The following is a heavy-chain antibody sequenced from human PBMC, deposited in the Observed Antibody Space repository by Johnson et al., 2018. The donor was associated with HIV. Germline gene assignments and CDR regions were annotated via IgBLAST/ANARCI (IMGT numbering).Heavy chain of an antibody. CDR1: GFTFDDYA. CDR3: AKALRIFGSGVKEAFDI. D-gene: IGHD3-10*01. J-gene: IGHJ3*02. CDR2: ISWSGGSM. Sequence: VHLVESGGGVVQPGRSLRLSCAASGFTFDDYAMHWVRQVPGKGLEWVSGISWSGGSMGYADSVKGRFTISRDNSKNTLYLQMNSLRAEDTAVYYCAKALRIFGSGVKEAFDIWGQGTMVTVSS. V-gene: IGHV3-9*01.